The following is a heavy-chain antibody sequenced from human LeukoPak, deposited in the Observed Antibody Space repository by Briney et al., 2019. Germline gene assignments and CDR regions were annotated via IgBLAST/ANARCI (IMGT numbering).Heavy chain of an antibody. V-gene: IGHV3-23*01. Sequence: GGSLRLSCAASGFTFSSYAMSWVRQAPGKGLEWVSAISGSGGSTYYADSVKGRFTISRDNSKNTLYLQMNSLRAEDTAVYYCAKDKGRGDYVNYYYGMDVWGQGTTVTVSS. D-gene: IGHD4-17*01. CDR3: AKDKGRGDYVNYYYGMDV. CDR2: ISGSGGST. CDR1: GFTFSSYA. J-gene: IGHJ6*02.